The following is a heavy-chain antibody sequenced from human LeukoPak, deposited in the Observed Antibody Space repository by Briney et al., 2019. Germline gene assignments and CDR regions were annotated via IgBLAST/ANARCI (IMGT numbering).Heavy chain of an antibody. CDR2: INPNSGGT. J-gene: IGHJ4*02. CDR3: ARGGDSGYDPRYDY. D-gene: IGHD5-12*01. CDR1: GYTFTGYY. V-gene: IGHV1-2*02. Sequence: APVKVSCKASGYTFTGYYMHWVRQAPGQGLEWMGWINPNSGGTNYAQKLQGRVTMTRDTSISTAYMELSRLRSDDTAVYYCARGGDSGYDPRYDYWGQGTLVTVSS.